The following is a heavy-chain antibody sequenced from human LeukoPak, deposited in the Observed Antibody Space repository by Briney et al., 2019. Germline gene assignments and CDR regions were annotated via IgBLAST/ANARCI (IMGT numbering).Heavy chain of an antibody. CDR3: ASDNSSSWFYYHYGMDV. J-gene: IGHJ6*02. V-gene: IGHV3-30-3*01. Sequence: GGSLRLSCAASGFTFSSYAMHWVRQAPGKGLEWVAVISYDGSNKYYADSVKGRFTISRDNSKNTLYLQMNSLRAEDTAVYYCASDNSSSWFYYHYGMDVWGQGTTVTVSS. CDR2: ISYDGSNK. CDR1: GFTFSSYA. D-gene: IGHD6-13*01.